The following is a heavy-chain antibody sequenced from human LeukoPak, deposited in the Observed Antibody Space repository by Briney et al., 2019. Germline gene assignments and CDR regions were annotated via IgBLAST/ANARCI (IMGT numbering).Heavy chain of an antibody. V-gene: IGHV3-23*01. CDR2: ISGSGGNT. CDR3: AKDDRAYSSSWYGLDY. CDR1: GFSFSSFA. Sequence: PGGSLRLSCAASGFSFSSFAMSWVRQAPGKGLEWVSAISGSGGNTYYADSVKGRFTISRDSSKNTLYLQMNSLRAEDTAVYCCAKDDRAYSSSWYGLDYWGQGTLVTVSS. J-gene: IGHJ4*02. D-gene: IGHD6-13*01.